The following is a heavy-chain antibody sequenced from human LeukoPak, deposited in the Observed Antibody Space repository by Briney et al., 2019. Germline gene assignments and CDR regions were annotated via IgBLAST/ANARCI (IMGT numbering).Heavy chain of an antibody. CDR1: GYTFTSYD. V-gene: IGHV1-8*01. CDR2: MNPNSGNT. CDR3: ARVNKYYDFWRGYSRDLDY. J-gene: IGHJ4*02. D-gene: IGHD3-3*01. Sequence: WASVKVSCKASGYTFTSYDINWVRQATGQGLEWMGWMNPNSGNTGYAQKFQGRVTMTRNTSISTAYMELSSLRSEDTAVYYCARVNKYYDFWRGYSRDLDYWGQGTLVTVSS.